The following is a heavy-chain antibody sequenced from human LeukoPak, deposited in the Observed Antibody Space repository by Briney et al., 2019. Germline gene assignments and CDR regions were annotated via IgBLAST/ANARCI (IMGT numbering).Heavy chain of an antibody. V-gene: IGHV4-39*07. J-gene: IGHJ4*02. CDR1: GGSISSSSYY. D-gene: IGHD2-2*01. Sequence: SETLSLTCTVSGGSISSSSYYWGWIRQPPGKGLEWIGSIYYSGSTYYNPSLKSRVTISVDTSKNQFSLKLSSVTAADTAVYYCARKRRYCSSTSCEAPFDYWGQGTLVTVSS. CDR2: IYYSGST. CDR3: ARKRRYCSSTSCEAPFDY.